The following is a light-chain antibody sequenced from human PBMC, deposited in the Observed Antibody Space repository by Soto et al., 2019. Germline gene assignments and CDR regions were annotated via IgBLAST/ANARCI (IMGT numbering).Light chain of an antibody. CDR1: SSNIGGNS. Sequence: SVLTQPASVCAARGQKITISCSGSSSNIGGNSVCWYRQLPGTAPELLMYDDNKRPSGIPDRFSGSKSGTSATLGISVFPIGDEAAYYCGSRNSSLSAYVFGTGTKVPVL. J-gene: IGLJ1*01. V-gene: IGLV1-51*01. CDR3: GSRNSSLSAYV. CDR2: DDN.